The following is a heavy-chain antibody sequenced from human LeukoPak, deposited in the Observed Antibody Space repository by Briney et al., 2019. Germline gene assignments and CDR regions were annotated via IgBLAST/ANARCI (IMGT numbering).Heavy chain of an antibody. V-gene: IGHV1-46*01. D-gene: IGHD5-24*01. CDR1: GYTFTSYY. CDR3: ARALRMATIPGVNMNYFDY. CDR2: INPIGGST. J-gene: IGHJ4*02. Sequence: ASVVVSCKASGYTFTSYYMHWVRQAPGQGLEWMGIINPIGGSTIYAQKFQGRVTMTRDTSTSTVYMELSSLRSEDTAVYYCARALRMATIPGVNMNYFDYWGQGTLVTVSS.